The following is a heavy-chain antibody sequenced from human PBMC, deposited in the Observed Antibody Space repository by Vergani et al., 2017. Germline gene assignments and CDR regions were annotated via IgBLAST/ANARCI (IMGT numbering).Heavy chain of an antibody. J-gene: IGHJ4*02. CDR2: INPNSGGT. Sequence: QVQLVQSGAEVKKPGASVKVSCKASGYTFTGYYMHWVRQAPGQGLEWVGWINPNSGGTNYAQKFQGRVTMTRDTSISTAYMELSRLRSDDAAVYYCARLRIAASETFDYWGQGTLVTVSS. CDR1: GYTFTGYY. CDR3: ARLRIAASETFDY. V-gene: IGHV1-2*02. D-gene: IGHD6-13*01.